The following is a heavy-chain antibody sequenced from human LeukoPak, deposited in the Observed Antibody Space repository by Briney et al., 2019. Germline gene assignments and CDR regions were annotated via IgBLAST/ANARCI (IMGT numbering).Heavy chain of an antibody. J-gene: IGHJ3*01. CDR1: GCNFPNYW. CDR2: IYPGDSTT. V-gene: IGHV5-51*01. CDR3: ARRSTHDAFDF. Sequence: GESLKISCKGSGCNFPNYWIGWVRQMPGKGLEWLGIIYPGDSTTRYSPSLQGQVTVSADKSINTAYLQWSSLKASDTAMYYCARRSTHDAFDFWGQGTMVTVSS.